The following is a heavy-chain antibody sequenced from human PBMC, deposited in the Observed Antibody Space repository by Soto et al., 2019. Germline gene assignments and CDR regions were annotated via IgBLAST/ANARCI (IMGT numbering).Heavy chain of an antibody. CDR3: WGGVTMIVVVITGVGSSGAFDI. V-gene: IGHV3-30*03. CDR1: GFTFSSYG. D-gene: IGHD3-22*01. Sequence: GGSLRLSCEASGFTFSSYGMHGVRQAPGKGLEGGAVISYDGSNKYYADSVKGRFTISRDNSKNTLYLQMNSLRAEDTAVYYRWGGVTMIVVVITGVGSSGAFDIWGQGTMVTVSS. J-gene: IGHJ3*02. CDR2: ISYDGSNK.